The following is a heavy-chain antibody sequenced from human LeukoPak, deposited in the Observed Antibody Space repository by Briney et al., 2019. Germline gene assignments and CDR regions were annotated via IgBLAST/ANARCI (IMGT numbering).Heavy chain of an antibody. CDR2: IRYDGNNK. CDR1: GFAFSSYG. D-gene: IGHD6-19*01. Sequence: GGSLRLSCAASGFAFSSYGIHWVRQAPGKGLEWVAFIRYDGNNKYYADSVKGRLTISRDNSKKTLYLQMNSLRAEDTAVYYCVKDPVASAVAGTNYFDYWGQGTLVTVSS. J-gene: IGHJ4*02. CDR3: VKDPVASAVAGTNYFDY. V-gene: IGHV3-30*02.